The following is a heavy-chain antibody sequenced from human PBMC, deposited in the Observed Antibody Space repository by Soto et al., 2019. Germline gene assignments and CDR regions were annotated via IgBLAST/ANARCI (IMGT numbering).Heavy chain of an antibody. J-gene: IGHJ6*02. CDR1: GFTFSSYS. CDR2: ISSSSSYI. CDR3: ARDYYDSRGYYANYYHYYGMEV. D-gene: IGHD3-22*01. Sequence: WGSLRHSCATSGFTFSSYSMNCVRQAPGKGLEWVSSISSSSSYIYYADSVKGRFTISRDNAKNSLYLQMNSLRAEDTAVYYCARDYYDSRGYYANYYHYYGMEVWGQGT. V-gene: IGHV3-21*01.